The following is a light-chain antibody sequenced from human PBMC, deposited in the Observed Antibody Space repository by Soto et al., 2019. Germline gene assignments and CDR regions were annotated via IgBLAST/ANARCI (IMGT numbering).Light chain of an antibody. Sequence: IQMTQSPSTLSASVGDRVTITCRASQSISTWLAWYQQKPGKAPNLLIYTASTLLSGVPSGFSGSASGTVGTITISSLQPEDGPTYDCQQTFSTPFTFGQGTRLDIK. V-gene: IGKV1-39*01. J-gene: IGKJ5*01. CDR2: TAS. CDR3: QQTFSTPFT. CDR1: QSISTW.